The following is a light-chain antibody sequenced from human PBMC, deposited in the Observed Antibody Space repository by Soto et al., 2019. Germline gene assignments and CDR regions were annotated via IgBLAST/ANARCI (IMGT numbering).Light chain of an antibody. CDR1: QSVSSY. V-gene: IGKV3-11*01. CDR3: QQRSNWPPYT. J-gene: IGKJ2*01. Sequence: EIVLTQSPATLSLSPGERATLSCRASQSVSSYLAWYQQKPGQAPRLLIYDASNRATGIPARLSGSGSGTDLTLTISSLEPEDFAVYYCQQRSNWPPYTFGQGTKLEIK. CDR2: DAS.